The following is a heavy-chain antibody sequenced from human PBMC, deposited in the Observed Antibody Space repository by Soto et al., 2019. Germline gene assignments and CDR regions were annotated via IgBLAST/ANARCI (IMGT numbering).Heavy chain of an antibody. Sequence: QVQLEQSGGEVKQPGSSVRVSCKTSGGTFSTYAINWVRQAPGQGLEWMGAIIPLFGTADYSQKFQGRVTITADESTGTAYMELSSLIFDDTAVYFCARPKGTYSSGYYYFDFWGQGTLVTVSS. CDR1: GGTFSTYA. CDR2: IIPLFGTA. CDR3: ARPKGTYSSGYYYFDF. J-gene: IGHJ4*02. V-gene: IGHV1-69*01. D-gene: IGHD6-19*01.